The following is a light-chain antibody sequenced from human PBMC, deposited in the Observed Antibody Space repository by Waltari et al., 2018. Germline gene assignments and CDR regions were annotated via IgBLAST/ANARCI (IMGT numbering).Light chain of an antibody. Sequence: DIQMTQSPSSLSASVGDRVTITCRAGQSISRWFAWYQQKPGKAPSLLIYTASTLQSGVPSRFSGSGSGTEFTLTISSLQPDNFATYYCQQYITYPWTFGQGTKVETK. V-gene: IGKV1-5*03. CDR3: QQYITYPWT. CDR1: QSISRW. CDR2: TAS. J-gene: IGKJ1*01.